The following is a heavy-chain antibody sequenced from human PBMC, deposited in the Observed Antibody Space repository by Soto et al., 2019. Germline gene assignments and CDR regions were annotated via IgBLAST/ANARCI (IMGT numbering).Heavy chain of an antibody. Sequence: QVQLVQSGAEVKKPGASVKVSCKASGYTFTSYGISWVRQAPGQGLEWMGWISAYNGNTNYAQKLQGRVTMTTDTSTSTSDMELRSLRADDTAVYYCARDRGAYGMDVWGQGTTVTVSS. V-gene: IGHV1-18*01. CDR1: GYTFTSYG. CDR2: ISAYNGNT. J-gene: IGHJ6*02. CDR3: ARDRGAYGMDV.